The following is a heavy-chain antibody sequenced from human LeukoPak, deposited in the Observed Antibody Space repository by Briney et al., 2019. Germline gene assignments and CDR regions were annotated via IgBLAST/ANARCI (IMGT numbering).Heavy chain of an antibody. V-gene: IGHV4-59*08. J-gene: IGHJ4*02. CDR1: GGSISDYY. D-gene: IGHD3-10*01. Sequence: SETLSLTCTVSGGSISDYYWSWIRQPPGKGLEWIGYISNSGSTNYNASLKSRVTVSVDTSMNQLSLRLTSVTAADTAVYYCERHDYGSGSYLDHCRQGTLVTVSS. CDR2: ISNSGST. CDR3: ERHDYGSGSYLDH.